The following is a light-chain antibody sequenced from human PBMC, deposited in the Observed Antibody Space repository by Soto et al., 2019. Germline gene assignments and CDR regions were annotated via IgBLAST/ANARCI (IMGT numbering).Light chain of an antibody. CDR1: QGIGNY. Sequence: DIQMTQSPSSLSASVGDRVTITCRASQGIGNYLAWYQQKPGRVPKLLIHAATTLQSGVPSRFSGSGTGTDFTLTISGLQPDDFGTYYCQQYYMGWTFGQGTKVDIK. J-gene: IGKJ1*01. CDR3: QQYYMGWT. CDR2: AAT. V-gene: IGKV1-27*01.